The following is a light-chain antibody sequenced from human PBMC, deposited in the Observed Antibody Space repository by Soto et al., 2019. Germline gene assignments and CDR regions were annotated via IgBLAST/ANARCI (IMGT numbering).Light chain of an antibody. CDR2: GAS. CDR3: HQYGSSLPFT. J-gene: IGKJ2*01. CDR1: QSVSSSY. Sequence: EIVLTQSPGTLSLSPGERATLSCRASQSVSSSYFAWYQQKPDQAPRLLISGASRRATGIPDRFSGSGSGTDFTLTISRLESEDFAVYYCHQYGSSLPFTFGQGTKLEIK. V-gene: IGKV3-20*01.